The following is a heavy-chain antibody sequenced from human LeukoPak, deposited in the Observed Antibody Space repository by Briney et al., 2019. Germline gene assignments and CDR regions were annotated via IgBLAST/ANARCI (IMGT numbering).Heavy chain of an antibody. J-gene: IGHJ4*02. V-gene: IGHV1-69*13. CDR2: IIPIFGTA. CDR3: AREGGDSSGYQLDFDY. D-gene: IGHD3-22*01. Sequence: SVKVSCKASGGTFISYAISWVRQAPGQGLEWMGGIIPIFGTANYAQKFQGRVTITANEPTSTAYMELSSLRSEDTAVYYCAREGGDSSGYQLDFDYWGQGTLVTVSS. CDR1: GGTFISYA.